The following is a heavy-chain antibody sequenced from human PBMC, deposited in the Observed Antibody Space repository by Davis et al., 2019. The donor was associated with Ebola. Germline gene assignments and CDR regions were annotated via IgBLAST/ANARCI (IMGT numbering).Heavy chain of an antibody. D-gene: IGHD1-26*01. CDR2: IYTGGDT. CDR1: GFTVSTNY. Sequence: GGSLRLSCAISGFTVSTNYMSWVRQAPGKGLEWVSVIYTGGDTYYADSVKGRFTISRDNSKNTLYLQMNSLRAEDTAVYYCAKDGGQWEPYFDYWGQGTLVTVSS. CDR3: AKDGGQWEPYFDY. J-gene: IGHJ4*02. V-gene: IGHV3-53*05.